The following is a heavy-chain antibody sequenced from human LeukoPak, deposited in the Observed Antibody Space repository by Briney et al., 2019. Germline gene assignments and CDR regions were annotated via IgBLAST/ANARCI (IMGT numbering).Heavy chain of an antibody. D-gene: IGHD6-13*01. J-gene: IGHJ4*02. CDR1: GYTFTSYG. CDR2: ISAYNGNT. CDR3: ARDAPSLSGSWYVDYY. Sequence: ASVKLSCKVSGYTFTSYGISWVRQAPGQGLEWMGWISAYNGNTNYAQKLQGRVTMTTDTSTSTAYMELRSLRSDDTAVYYCARDAPSLSGSWYVDYYWGQGTLVTVSS. V-gene: IGHV1-18*01.